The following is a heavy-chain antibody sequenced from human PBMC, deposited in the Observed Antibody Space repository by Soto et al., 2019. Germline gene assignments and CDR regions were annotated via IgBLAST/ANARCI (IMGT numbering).Heavy chain of an antibody. V-gene: IGHV4-30-4*02. Sequence: SETLSLTCTVSDGSIRSDNIYWSWLRQPPGKGLEWIGYIYYSRSPYYNPSLRSRVSISVDTSKNQFSLRLSSVTASDTAIFYCAKSSGPTVIFDFWGQGTKVTVSS. D-gene: IGHD3-10*01. CDR2: IYYSRSP. J-gene: IGHJ3*01. CDR1: DGSIRSDNIY. CDR3: AKSSGPTVIFDF.